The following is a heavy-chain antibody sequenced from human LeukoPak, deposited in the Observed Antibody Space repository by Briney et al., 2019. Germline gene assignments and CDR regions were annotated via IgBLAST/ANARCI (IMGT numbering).Heavy chain of an antibody. Sequence: SSETLSLTCAVYGGSFSGYYWSWIRQPPGKGLEWSGEINHSGSTNYNPSLKSRVTISVDTSKNQFSLKLSSVTAADTAVYYCARDVRGYSYGYSYYYYSMDVWGKGTTVTVSS. CDR3: ARDVRGYSYGYSYYYYSMDV. V-gene: IGHV4-34*01. J-gene: IGHJ6*03. CDR1: GGSFSGYY. D-gene: IGHD5-18*01. CDR2: INHSGST.